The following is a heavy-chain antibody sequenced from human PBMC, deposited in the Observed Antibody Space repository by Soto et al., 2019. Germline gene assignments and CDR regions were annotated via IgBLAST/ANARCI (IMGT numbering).Heavy chain of an antibody. CDR2: IYYSG. D-gene: IGHD6-13*01. CDR1: CGSISSYY. V-gene: IGHV4-59*01. CDR3: ARGLGIAAADNWFDP. Sequence: SETLSLTCTVSCGSISSYYWSWIRQPPGKGLEWIGYIYYSGNYNPSLKSRVTISVDTSKNQFSLKLTSVTAADTAVYYCARGLGIAAADNWFDPWGQGTLVTVSS. J-gene: IGHJ5*02.